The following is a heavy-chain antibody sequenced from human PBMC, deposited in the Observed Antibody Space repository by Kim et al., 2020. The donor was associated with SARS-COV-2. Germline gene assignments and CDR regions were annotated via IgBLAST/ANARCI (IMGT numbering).Heavy chain of an antibody. D-gene: IGHD3-22*01. CDR2: ISYDGRNE. Sequence: GGSLRLSCAASGLTFDESAMNWVRQAPGKGLEWVAVISYDGRNEEYADSLKGRFTISRDNSKSTLYLQMNSLRVEDTAVYFCARGNYFESISLSDYYNGMDVWGQGTTVTVSS. J-gene: IGHJ6*02. CDR3: ARGNYFESISLSDYYNGMDV. V-gene: IGHV3-30-3*01. CDR1: GLTFDESA.